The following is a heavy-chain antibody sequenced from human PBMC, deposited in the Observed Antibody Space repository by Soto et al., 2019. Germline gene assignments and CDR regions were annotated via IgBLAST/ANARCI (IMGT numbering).Heavy chain of an antibody. D-gene: IGHD2-2*01. J-gene: IGHJ6*01. CDR3: ARYCSSTSCFPRDYYYYGMDV. CDR2: ISYDGSNK. CDR1: GFTFSSYA. V-gene: IGHV3-30-3*01. Sequence: QVQLVESGGGVVQPGRSLRLSCAASGFTFSSYAMHWVRQAPGKGLEWVAVISYDGSNKYYADSVKGRFTISRDNSKNTLYLQMNSLRAEDTAVYYCARYCSSTSCFPRDYYYYGMDVW.